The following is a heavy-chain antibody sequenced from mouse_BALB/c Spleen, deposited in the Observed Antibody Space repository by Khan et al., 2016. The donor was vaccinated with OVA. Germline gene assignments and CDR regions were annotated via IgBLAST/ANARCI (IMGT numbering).Heavy chain of an antibody. CDR2: ISSGSSTI. CDR3: ARGDY. Sequence: EVQLVESGGGLVQPGGSRKLSCAASGFTFSNFGMHWVRQAPEKGLEWVAYISSGSSTIYYADPMKGRFTISRENPKNTLFLQMTSLRSEDTAMYYCARGDYWGQGTSVTVSS. CDR1: GFTFSNFG. J-gene: IGHJ4*01. V-gene: IGHV5-17*02.